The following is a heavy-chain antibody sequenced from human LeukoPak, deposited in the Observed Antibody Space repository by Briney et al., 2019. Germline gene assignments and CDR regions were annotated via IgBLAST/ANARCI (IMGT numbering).Heavy chain of an antibody. CDR3: AKVLLPPVPSYYFDY. CDR2: ISGSGGST. V-gene: IGHV3-23*01. Sequence: PGGSLRLSCAASGFTFSSYSMSWVRQAPGKGLEWVSAISGSGGSTYYADSVKGRFTISRDNSKNTLYLQMNSLRAEDTAVYYCAKVLLPPVPSYYFDYWGQGTLVTVSS. J-gene: IGHJ4*02. D-gene: IGHD3-10*02. CDR1: GFTFSSYS.